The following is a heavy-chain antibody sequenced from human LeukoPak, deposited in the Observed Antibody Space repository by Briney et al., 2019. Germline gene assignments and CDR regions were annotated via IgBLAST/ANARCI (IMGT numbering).Heavy chain of an antibody. Sequence: PSGTLSLTCSVSGGSISSYYWSWIRQPPGKGLEWIGYIYDSGSANYNPSLKSRLTISVDTSKNQFSLKLSSVTAADTAVYYCARGAFSGYGDFGFDYWGQGTLVTASS. CDR1: GGSISSYY. CDR2: IYDSGSA. CDR3: ARGAFSGYGDFGFDY. D-gene: IGHD4-17*01. J-gene: IGHJ4*02. V-gene: IGHV4-59*01.